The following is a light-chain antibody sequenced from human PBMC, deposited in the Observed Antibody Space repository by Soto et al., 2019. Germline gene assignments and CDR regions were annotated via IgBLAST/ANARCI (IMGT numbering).Light chain of an antibody. V-gene: IGKV3-20*01. Sequence: EIVWTQSPGTLSLSPGERATLSCRASQSVSNSLLAWYQQKACQAPRLLIYGASSRATGIPDRFSGSGSGTDFTLTISRLEPEDFAVYFCQQYGSSPTLSFGGGTKVDIK. CDR1: QSVSNSL. CDR2: GAS. J-gene: IGKJ4*01. CDR3: QQYGSSPTLS.